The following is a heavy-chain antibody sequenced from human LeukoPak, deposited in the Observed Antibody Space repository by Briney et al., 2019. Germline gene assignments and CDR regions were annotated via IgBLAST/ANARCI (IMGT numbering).Heavy chain of an antibody. J-gene: IGHJ4*02. Sequence: SETLSLTCTVSGGSISDFYWSWIRQPAGKGLEWIGRIYSGGSTNYNPSLKSRVTMSVDTSKKQFSLNLGSVTAVDTAVYYCARDFDFWGQGTLVTVSS. CDR3: ARDFDF. V-gene: IGHV4-4*07. CDR2: IYSGGST. CDR1: GGSISDFY.